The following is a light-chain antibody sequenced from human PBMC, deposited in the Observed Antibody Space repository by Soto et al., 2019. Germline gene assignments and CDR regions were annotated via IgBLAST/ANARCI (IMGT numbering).Light chain of an antibody. CDR3: QQYNNWWT. CDR2: GAS. J-gene: IGKJ1*01. V-gene: IGKV3-15*01. CDR1: QSVNSK. Sequence: IVMTQSPATLSVSPLGRATLSCMASQSVNSKLAWYQQKPGRAPRLLIYGASTRATGIPARFSGSGSGTEFTLTISSLQYEDFAVYYCQQYNNWWTFGQGTKVDIK.